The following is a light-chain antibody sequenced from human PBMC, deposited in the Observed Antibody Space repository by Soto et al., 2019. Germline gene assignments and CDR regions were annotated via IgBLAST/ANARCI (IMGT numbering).Light chain of an antibody. CDR2: QDD. CDR1: KLDDKY. CDR3: LAWDSSTASYV. Sequence: SYELTQPPSGSVSPGQTANITCSGDKLDDKYTSWYRQRPGQSPVLVIYQDDRRPSGIPERFSGSTSGHTATLTVTGTQAMDEADYYCLAWDSSTASYVFGTGTKLTVL. V-gene: IGLV3-1*01. J-gene: IGLJ1*01.